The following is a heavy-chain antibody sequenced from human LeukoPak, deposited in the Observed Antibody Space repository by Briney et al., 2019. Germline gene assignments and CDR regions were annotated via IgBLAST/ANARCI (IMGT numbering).Heavy chain of an antibody. J-gene: IGHJ4*02. CDR3: ARGGTMVRGVITSFDY. V-gene: IGHV3-11*06. CDR1: GFTFSDYY. CDR2: ISSSSSYT. D-gene: IGHD3-10*01. Sequence: GGSLRLSRAASGFTFSDYYMSWIRQAPGKGLEWVSYISSSSSYTNYADSVKGRFTISRDNAKNSLYLQMNSLRAEDTAVYYCARGGTMVRGVITSFDYWGQGTLVTVSS.